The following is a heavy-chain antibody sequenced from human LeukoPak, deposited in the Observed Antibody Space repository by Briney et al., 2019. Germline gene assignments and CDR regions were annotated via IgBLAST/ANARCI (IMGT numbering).Heavy chain of an antibody. J-gene: IGHJ6*03. CDR1: GGSISSSSYY. Sequence: PSETLSLTCTVSGGSISSSSYYWGWIRQPPGKGLERIGSIYYSGSTYYNPSLKSRVTISVDTSKNQFSLKLSSVTAADTAVYYCARHRRYSYGPYYMDVWGKGTTVTISS. D-gene: IGHD5-18*01. CDR2: IYYSGST. CDR3: ARHRRYSYGPYYMDV. V-gene: IGHV4-39*01.